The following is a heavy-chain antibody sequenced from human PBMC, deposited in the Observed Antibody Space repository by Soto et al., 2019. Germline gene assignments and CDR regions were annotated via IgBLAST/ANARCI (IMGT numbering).Heavy chain of an antibody. J-gene: IGHJ5*02. D-gene: IGHD1-26*01. CDR1: GYTLSSYY. CDR3: ASRRRWELLHFDP. CDR2: IIPIFGTA. Sequence: SVKVSCKASGYTLSSYYIHWVRQAPGQGLEWMGVIIPIFGTANYAQKFQGRVTITADKSTSTAYMELSSLRSEDTAVYYCASRRRWELLHFDPWGQGTLVTVSS. V-gene: IGHV1-69*06.